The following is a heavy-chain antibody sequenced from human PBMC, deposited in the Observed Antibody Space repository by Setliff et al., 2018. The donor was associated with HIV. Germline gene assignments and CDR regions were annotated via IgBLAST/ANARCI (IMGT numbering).Heavy chain of an antibody. Sequence: SETLSLTCTVSGGSIRNEDYFWSWIRQPAGEGLEWIGRFYTSGSTNYNPPFKSRVTISEGTSENQFSLKLTSVTAADTAIYYCARGGGRVVRGLIGMYYFDYWGQGILVTVSS. CDR1: GGSIRNEDYF. J-gene: IGHJ4*02. D-gene: IGHD3-10*01. CDR2: FYTSGST. CDR3: ARGGGRVVRGLIGMYYFDY. V-gene: IGHV4-61*02.